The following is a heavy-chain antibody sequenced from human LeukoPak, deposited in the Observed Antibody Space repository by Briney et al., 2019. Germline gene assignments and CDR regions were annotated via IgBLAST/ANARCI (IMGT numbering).Heavy chain of an antibody. J-gene: IGHJ6*02. CDR2: INPSGGST. CDR3: ALAARCYYYGMDV. CDR1: GYTFTNYY. V-gene: IGHV1-46*01. D-gene: IGHD6-6*01. Sequence: ASVKVSCKASGYTFTNYYMHWVRQAPGQGLEWMGIINPSGGSTSYAQKFQGRLTMTRDTSTSTVYMELSSLRSEDTAVYYCALAARCYYYGMDVWGQGTTVTVSS.